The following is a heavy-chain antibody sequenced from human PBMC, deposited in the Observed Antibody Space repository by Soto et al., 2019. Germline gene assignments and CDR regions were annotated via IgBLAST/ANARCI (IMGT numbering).Heavy chain of an antibody. Sequence: QVQLQESGPGLVKPSQTLSLTCTVSGGSISSGGYYWSWIRQHPGKGLEWIGYIYYSGSTYYNPSLKSRVTISVDTAKNQFALKLSSVTAADTAVYSCARVLSTTVTSVPVPLEPDFDYWGQGTLVTVSS. CDR2: IYYSGST. V-gene: IGHV4-31*03. D-gene: IGHD4-17*01. CDR3: ARVLSTTVTSVPVPLEPDFDY. CDR1: GGSISSGGYY. J-gene: IGHJ4*02.